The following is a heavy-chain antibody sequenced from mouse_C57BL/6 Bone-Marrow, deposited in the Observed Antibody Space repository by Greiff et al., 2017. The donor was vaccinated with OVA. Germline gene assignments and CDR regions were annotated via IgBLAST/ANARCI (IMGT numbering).Heavy chain of an antibody. V-gene: IGHV5-2*03. CDR3: ARLNYDYDVFAY. CDR2: INSDGGST. Sequence: EVKVEESGGGLVQPGESLKLSCESNEYEFPSHDMSWVRKTPEKRLELVAAINSDGGSTYYPDTMERRFIISRDNTKKTLYLQMSSLRSEDTALYYCARLNYDYDVFAYWGQGTLVTVSA. D-gene: IGHD2-4*01. CDR1: EYEFPSHD. J-gene: IGHJ3*01.